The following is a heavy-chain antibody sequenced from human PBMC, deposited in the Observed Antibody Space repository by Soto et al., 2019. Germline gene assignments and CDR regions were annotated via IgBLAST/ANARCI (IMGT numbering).Heavy chain of an antibody. CDR2: VNPNGGST. J-gene: IGHJ4*02. V-gene: IGHV1-46*01. Sequence: QVQLVQSGAEVKEPGASVKISCKGSGYTFTNFYILWVRQAPGQGLEWMGIVNPNGGSTNYAQNSKGRITISRDTSTSTVYMDLSSLTSEDTAVYYCARGLAAGDYWGQGTVVTVSS. D-gene: IGHD6-6*01. CDR3: ARGLAAGDY. CDR1: GYTFTNFY.